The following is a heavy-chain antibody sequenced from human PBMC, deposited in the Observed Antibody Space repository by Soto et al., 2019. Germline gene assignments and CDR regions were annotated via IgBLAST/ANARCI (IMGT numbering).Heavy chain of an antibody. J-gene: IGHJ6*03. Sequence: EVQLVESGGGLVQPGGSLRLSCAASGFTFGAYWMSWVRQAPGRGLEWVANIKEDGSEKYYVDSVKGRFTIFRVNAKNSLFLQMDSLRAEDTAVFYCARERRPQRSYYYLDVWGKGTTVTVSS. CDR2: IKEDGSEK. D-gene: IGHD1-1*01. CDR3: ARERRPQRSYYYLDV. V-gene: IGHV3-7*01. CDR1: GFTFGAYW.